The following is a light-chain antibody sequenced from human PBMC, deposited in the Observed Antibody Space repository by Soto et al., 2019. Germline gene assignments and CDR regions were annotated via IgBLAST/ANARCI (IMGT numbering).Light chain of an antibody. CDR3: QQTYTTPRT. V-gene: IGKV1-39*01. CDR2: ATS. Sequence: DTQMTQSPSSLSASVGDRISITCRASQTVSTYLNWYQQKAGQAPTLLISATSTLQSGVPSRFSGSGSGTEFTLTITSLQPEDFATYYGQQTYTTPRTFGQGTKVAFK. CDR1: QTVSTY. J-gene: IGKJ1*01.